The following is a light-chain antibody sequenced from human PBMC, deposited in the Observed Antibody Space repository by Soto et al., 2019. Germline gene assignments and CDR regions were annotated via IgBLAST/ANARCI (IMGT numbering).Light chain of an antibody. CDR3: QHYSNWPPT. CDR2: YAS. Sequence: EMVMTQSPATLSVSPGERVTLSCRASESVHRNLAWYQQKPGQGPSRLIYYASTRATGVPDRFTGSGSGTEFTLTISSLQSEDFGVYHCQHYSNWPPTFGPGTKVELK. CDR1: ESVHRN. J-gene: IGKJ3*01. V-gene: IGKV3-15*01.